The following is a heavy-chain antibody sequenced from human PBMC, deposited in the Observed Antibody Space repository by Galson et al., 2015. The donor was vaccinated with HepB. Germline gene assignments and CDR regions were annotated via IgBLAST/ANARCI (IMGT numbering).Heavy chain of an antibody. V-gene: IGHV3-66*01. CDR2: IYSGGST. Sequence: SLRLSCAASGFTVSSNYMSWVRQAPGKGLEWVSVIYSGGSTYYADSVKGRFTISRDNSKNTLYPQMNSLRAEDTAVYYCARDLASKDSRGYTDAFDIWGQGTMVTVSS. J-gene: IGHJ3*02. D-gene: IGHD3-22*01. CDR3: ARDLASKDSRGYTDAFDI. CDR1: GFTVSSNY.